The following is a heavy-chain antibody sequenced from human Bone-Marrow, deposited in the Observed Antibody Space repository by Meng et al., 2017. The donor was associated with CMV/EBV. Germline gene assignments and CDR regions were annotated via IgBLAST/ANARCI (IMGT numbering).Heavy chain of an antibody. CDR3: ARSPSITMVRGVIIPDAFDI. V-gene: IGHV3-30*04. Sequence: GGSLRLSCAASGFTFSSYAMHWVRQAPGKGLEWVAVISYDGSNKYYADSVKGRFTISRDNSKNTLYLQMNSLRAEDTAVYYCARSPSITMVRGVIIPDAFDIWGQGTMVTVSS. J-gene: IGHJ3*02. D-gene: IGHD3-10*01. CDR1: GFTFSSYA. CDR2: ISYDGSNK.